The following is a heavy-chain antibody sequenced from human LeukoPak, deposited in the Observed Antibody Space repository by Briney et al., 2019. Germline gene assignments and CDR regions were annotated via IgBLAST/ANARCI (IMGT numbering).Heavy chain of an antibody. CDR2: IHYSGST. CDR1: GDSIHIYY. J-gene: IGHJ6*04. D-gene: IGHD6-6*01. CDR3: ATVVRGSPYGMDF. Sequence: PSETLSLTCTVSGDSIHIYYWSWVRQPPGKGLEGIGYIHYSGSTNYNPSLKSRVLISIDTSKNQFSLKLRSVTAADTAVYYCATVVRGSPYGMDFWGEGTTVTVSS. V-gene: IGHV4-59*08.